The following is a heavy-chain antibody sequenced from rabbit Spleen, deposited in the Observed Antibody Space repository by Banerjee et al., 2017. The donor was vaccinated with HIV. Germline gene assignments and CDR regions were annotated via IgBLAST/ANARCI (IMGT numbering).Heavy chain of an antibody. CDR3: ARDTGTSFSTYGMDL. CDR1: GFSLTSSDY. CDR2: IDTGSSGFT. J-gene: IGHJ6*01. V-gene: IGHV1S40*01. Sequence: QSLEESGGDLVKPGASLTLTCTASGFSLTSSDYMCWVRQAPGMGLEWIACIDTGSSGFTYHANWAKGRFTISKTSSTTVTLQMTSLTAADTATYFCARDTGTSFSTYGMDLWGPGTLVTVS. D-gene: IGHD8-1*01.